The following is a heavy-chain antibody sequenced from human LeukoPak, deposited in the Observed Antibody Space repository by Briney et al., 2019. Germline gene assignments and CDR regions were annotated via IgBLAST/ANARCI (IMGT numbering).Heavy chain of an antibody. Sequence: GGSLRLSCAASGFTFSNAWTSWVRQAPGKGLEWVGRIKSKTDGGTTDYAAPVKGRFTISRDDSKNALYLQMNSLKTEDTAVYYCTTPWGSELELPDYWGQGTLVTVSS. CDR1: GFTFSNAW. CDR3: TTPWGSELELPDY. J-gene: IGHJ4*02. CDR2: IKSKTDGGTT. V-gene: IGHV3-15*01. D-gene: IGHD1-7*01.